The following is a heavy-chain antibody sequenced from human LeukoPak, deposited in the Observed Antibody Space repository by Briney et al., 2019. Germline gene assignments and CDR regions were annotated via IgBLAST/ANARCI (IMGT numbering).Heavy chain of an antibody. Sequence: GGSLRLSCAASGFTFSSYWMSWVRQAPGKGLEWVANIKQDGSEKYYVGSVKGRFTISRDNAKNSLYLQMNSLRAEDTAVYYCAREPPSYSSGWYYFDYWGQGTLVTVSS. CDR3: AREPPSYSSGWYYFDY. V-gene: IGHV3-7*01. CDR2: IKQDGSEK. J-gene: IGHJ4*02. CDR1: GFTFSSYW. D-gene: IGHD6-19*01.